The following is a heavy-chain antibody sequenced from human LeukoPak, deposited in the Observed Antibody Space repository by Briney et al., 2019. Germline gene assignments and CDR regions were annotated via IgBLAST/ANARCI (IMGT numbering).Heavy chain of an antibody. CDR1: GFTFSSYS. CDR3: ARVAGTLLDY. D-gene: IGHD6-19*01. V-gene: IGHV3-21*01. Sequence: GGSLRLSCAASGFTFSSYSMNWVRQAPGKGLEWVSSISSSSSYIYCADSVKGRFTISRDNAKNSLYLQMNRLRADDTAVYYCARVAGTLLDYWGQGTLVTVSS. CDR2: ISSSSSYI. J-gene: IGHJ4*02.